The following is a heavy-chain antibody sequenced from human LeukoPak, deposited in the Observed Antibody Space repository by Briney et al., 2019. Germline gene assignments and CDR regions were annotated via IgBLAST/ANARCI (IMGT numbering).Heavy chain of an antibody. Sequence: SETLSLTCTVSGYSISSDHYWGWIRQPPGKGLEWIGSIYHSGSTYYNPSLKSRVSISVDTSKNRFSLRLTSVTAADTAVYYCAREEGYCSSASCLYDFDYWGQGTLVTVSS. CDR3: AREEGYCSSASCLYDFDY. CDR2: IYHSGST. V-gene: IGHV4-38-2*02. CDR1: GYSISSDHY. D-gene: IGHD2-2*01. J-gene: IGHJ4*02.